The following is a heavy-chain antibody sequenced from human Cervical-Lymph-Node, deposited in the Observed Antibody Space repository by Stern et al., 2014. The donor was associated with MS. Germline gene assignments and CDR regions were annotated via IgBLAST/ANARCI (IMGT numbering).Heavy chain of an antibody. CDR1: GYTFTSYA. CDR3: VRYYYGSGTYYGYFDF. Sequence: QVQLGQSGSELKKPGASVKVSCKASGYTFTSYAMNWVRQAPGQGLEWMGWINTNTENATYAQGFTGRFVFSLDTSVSTAYLQITSLKAEDTAVYYCVRYYYGSGTYYGYFDFWGHGSLVTVSS. D-gene: IGHD3-10*01. CDR2: INTNTENA. V-gene: IGHV7-4-1*02. J-gene: IGHJ4*01.